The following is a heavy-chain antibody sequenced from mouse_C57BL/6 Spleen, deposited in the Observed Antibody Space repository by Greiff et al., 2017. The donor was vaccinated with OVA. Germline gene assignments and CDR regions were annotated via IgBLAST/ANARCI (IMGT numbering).Heavy chain of an antibody. Sequence: QVHVKQPGAELVRPGSSVKLSCKASGYTFTSYWMDWVKQRPGQGLEWIGNIYPSDSETHYNQKFKDKATLTVDKSSSTAYMQLSSLTSEDSAVYYCARPPYDYDQVAYWGQGTLVTVSA. J-gene: IGHJ3*01. V-gene: IGHV1-61*01. D-gene: IGHD2-4*01. CDR1: GYTFTSYW. CDR3: ARPPYDYDQVAY. CDR2: IYPSDSET.